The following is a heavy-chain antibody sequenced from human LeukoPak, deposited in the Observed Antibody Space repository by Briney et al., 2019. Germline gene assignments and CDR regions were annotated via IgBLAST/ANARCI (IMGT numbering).Heavy chain of an antibody. D-gene: IGHD6-13*01. CDR2: INHSGST. V-gene: IGHV4-34*01. Sequence: SETLSLTCAVYGGSCSGYYWSWIRQPPGKGLEWIGEINHSGSTNYNPSLKSRVTISVDTSKNQFSLKLSSVTAADTAVYYCARGPAAAVLHWGQGTLVTVSS. CDR3: ARGPAAAVLH. J-gene: IGHJ4*02. CDR1: GGSCSGYY.